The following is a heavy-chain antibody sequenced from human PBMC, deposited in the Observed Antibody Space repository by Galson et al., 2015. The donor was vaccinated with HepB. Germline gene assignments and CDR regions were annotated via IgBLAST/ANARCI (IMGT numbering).Heavy chain of an antibody. CDR2: ISYDGNYK. V-gene: IGHV3-30*03. J-gene: IGHJ4*02. D-gene: IGHD3-10*01. Sequence: SLRLSCAASGFTFSSFGMHWVRQAPGKGPEWVAGISYDGNYKYYTDSVKGRFTISRDNSKSTLYLQMSSLRTEDTAVYYCARDHGTGSYYTSFDFWGQGTLVTVSS. CDR1: GFTFSSFG. CDR3: ARDHGTGSYYTSFDF.